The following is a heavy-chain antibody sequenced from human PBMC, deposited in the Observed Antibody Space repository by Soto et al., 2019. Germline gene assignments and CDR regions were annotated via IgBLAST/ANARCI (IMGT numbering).Heavy chain of an antibody. J-gene: IGHJ4*02. CDR2: ISAYNGNT. CDR3: ARETRGGIVVVPAAIYDY. D-gene: IGHD2-2*02. V-gene: IGHV1-18*01. Sequence: QVQLVQSGAEVKKPGASVKVSCKASGYTFTSYGISWVRQAPGQGLEGMGWISAYNGNTNYAQKLQGRVTMTTDTSTSTAYMELRSLSSDDTAVYYWARETRGGIVVVPAAIYDYSGQGNLVTVSS. CDR1: GYTFTSYG.